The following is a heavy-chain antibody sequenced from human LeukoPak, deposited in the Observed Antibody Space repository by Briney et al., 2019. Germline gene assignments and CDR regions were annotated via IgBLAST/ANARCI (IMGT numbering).Heavy chain of an antibody. CDR2: LGWNGDII. J-gene: IGHJ4*02. D-gene: IGHD6-13*01. Sequence: PGRSLRLSCAASGFTFDDYSMHWLRQSPGKGLEWLSGLGWNGDIIDYADSVKGRFTISRDNAKNSLYLQMDSLKTEDTALYYCAKGSLIAASGTLFDFWGQGTRVTVSS. CDR1: GFTFDDYS. V-gene: IGHV3-9*01. CDR3: AKGSLIAASGTLFDF.